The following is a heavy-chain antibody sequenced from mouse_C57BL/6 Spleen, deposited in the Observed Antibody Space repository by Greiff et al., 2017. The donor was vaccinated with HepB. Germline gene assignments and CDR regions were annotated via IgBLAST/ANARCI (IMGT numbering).Heavy chain of an antibody. V-gene: IGHV2-9-1*01. D-gene: IGHD2-4*01. J-gene: IGHJ4*01. Sequence: QVQLQQSGPGLVAPSQSLSITCTVSGFSLTSYAISWVRQPPGKGLEWLGVIWTGGGTNYNSALKSRLSISKDNSKSQVFLKMNSLQTDDTARYYCARKWGYDYDGPYYAMDYWGQGTSVTVSS. CDR3: ARKWGYDYDGPYYAMDY. CDR1: GFSLTSYA. CDR2: IWTGGGT.